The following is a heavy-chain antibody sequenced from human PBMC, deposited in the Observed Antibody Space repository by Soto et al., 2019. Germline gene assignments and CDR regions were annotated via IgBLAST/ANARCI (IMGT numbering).Heavy chain of an antibody. J-gene: IGHJ3*02. D-gene: IGHD1-26*01. CDR3: AKDHLEGGSRWERSRGDAFDI. Sequence: GGSLRLSCAASGFTFSSYGMHWVRQAPGKGLEWVAVISYDGSNKYYADSVKGRFTISRDNSKNTLYLQMNSLRAEDTAVYYCAKDHLEGGSRWERSRGDAFDIWGQGRMVTVSS. CDR1: GFTFSSYG. V-gene: IGHV3-30*18. CDR2: ISYDGSNK.